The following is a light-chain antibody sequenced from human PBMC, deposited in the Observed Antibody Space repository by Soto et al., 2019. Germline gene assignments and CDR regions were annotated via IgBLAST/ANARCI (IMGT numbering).Light chain of an antibody. CDR2: GTS. CDR1: QSVSGK. J-gene: IGKJ5*01. V-gene: IGKV3-15*01. CDR3: QQYGTSPIT. Sequence: EIVMTQSPATLSVSPGERATLSCRASQSVSGKLAWYQQKPGQIPRLLIYGTSTRATGIPARISGSGSGTEFTLTISGLQSEDFAVYYCQQYGTSPITFGQGTRLEI.